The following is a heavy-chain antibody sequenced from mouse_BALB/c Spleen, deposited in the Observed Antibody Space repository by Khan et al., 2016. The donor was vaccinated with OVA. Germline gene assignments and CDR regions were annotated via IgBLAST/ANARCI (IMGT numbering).Heavy chain of an antibody. CDR2: INPSTGYT. CDR3: ANHGSSSAWLTY. Sequence: VELVESGAELAKPGASVKMSCKASGYTFTSYWMHWVKQRPGQGLEWIGYINPSTGYTEYNQRFKDTATLTADKSSSTAYMQLSSLTSEESAVYYCANHGSSSAWLTYWGQGTLVTVAA. J-gene: IGHJ3*01. CDR1: GYTFTSYW. V-gene: IGHV1-7*01. D-gene: IGHD1-1*01.